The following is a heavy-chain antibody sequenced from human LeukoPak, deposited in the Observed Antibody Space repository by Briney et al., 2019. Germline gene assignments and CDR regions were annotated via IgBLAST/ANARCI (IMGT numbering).Heavy chain of an antibody. CDR2: ISYDGSNK. CDR3: AKGRRYCSGGSCYYFDY. CDR1: GFTFSSYA. Sequence: GGSLRLSCAASGFTFSSYAMHWVRQAPGKGLEWVAVISYDGSNKYYADSVKGRFTISRDNSKNTLYLQMNSLRAEDTAVYYCAKGRRYCSGGSCYYFDYWGQGTLVTVSS. J-gene: IGHJ4*02. D-gene: IGHD2-15*01. V-gene: IGHV3-30*04.